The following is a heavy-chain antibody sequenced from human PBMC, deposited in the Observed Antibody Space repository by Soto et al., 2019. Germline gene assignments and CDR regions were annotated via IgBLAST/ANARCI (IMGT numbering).Heavy chain of an antibody. J-gene: IGHJ4*02. CDR2: IRGKTNSYAT. CDR1: GFTFSGSA. Sequence: PGGSLRLSCAASGFTFSGSAMHWVRQASGKGLEWVGRIRGKTNSYATAYAASVKGSFTISRDDSKNTAYLQMKSLKTEDTAFFFFTVTYYYDSSGPRFRYWGQGTLVTVSS. D-gene: IGHD3-22*01. CDR3: TVTYYYDSSGPRFRY. V-gene: IGHV3-73*01.